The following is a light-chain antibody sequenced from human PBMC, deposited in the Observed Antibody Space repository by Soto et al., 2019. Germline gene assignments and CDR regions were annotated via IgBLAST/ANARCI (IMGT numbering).Light chain of an antibody. J-gene: IGLJ3*02. Sequence: QSALTQPRSVSASPGQSVTISCTGTSGDVGGYNYVSWYQQRPGEAPKLMIYDVTERPSGVPDRFSASKSGNTASLTISGLQADDEADYYCSSYAGNYTWVFGGGTKLTVL. CDR2: DVT. CDR3: SSYAGNYTWV. V-gene: IGLV2-11*01. CDR1: SGDVGGYNY.